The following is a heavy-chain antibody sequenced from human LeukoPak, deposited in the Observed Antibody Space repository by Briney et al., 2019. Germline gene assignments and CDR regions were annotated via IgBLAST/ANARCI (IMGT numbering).Heavy chain of an antibody. CDR1: GFTFSNYG. J-gene: IGHJ4*02. CDR2: IWYDGSNK. V-gene: IGHV3-33*01. D-gene: IGHD4-17*01. Sequence: GGSLRLSCAASGFTFSNYGMHWVRQAPGKGLEWVAVIWYDGSNKYYADSVKGRFTISRDNSKNTLYLQMDSLRAEDTAVYYCASGVADYGDYVWYYFDYWGQGTLVTVSS. CDR3: ASGVADYGDYVWYYFDY.